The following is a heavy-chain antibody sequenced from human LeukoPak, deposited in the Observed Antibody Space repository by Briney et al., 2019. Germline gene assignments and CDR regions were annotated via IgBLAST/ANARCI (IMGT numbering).Heavy chain of an antibody. CDR3: AREGGIAVAGMVD. Sequence: SETLSLTCTVSGGSISSYYWSWIRQPPGKGLEWIGYIYYSGSTNYNPSLKGRVTISVDTSKNQFSLKLSSVTAADTAVYYCAREGGIAVAGMVDWGQGTLVTVSS. V-gene: IGHV4-59*01. J-gene: IGHJ4*02. CDR2: IYYSGST. CDR1: GGSISSYY. D-gene: IGHD6-19*01.